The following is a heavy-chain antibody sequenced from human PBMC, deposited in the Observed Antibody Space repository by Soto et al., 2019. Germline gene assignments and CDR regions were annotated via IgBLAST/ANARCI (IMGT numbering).Heavy chain of an antibody. J-gene: IGHJ4*02. V-gene: IGHV1-18*01. CDR2: ISAYNGNT. CDR1: GYTFTSYG. D-gene: IGHD2-2*01. Sequence: QVQLVQSGAEVKKPGASVKVSCKASGYTFTSYGISWVRQAPGQGLEWMGWISAYNGNTNYAQKLQGRVTMTTDTSTSTAYVELRSLRSDDTAVYYCARANGYCSSTGCRYYFDYWGQGTLVTVSS. CDR3: ARANGYCSSTGCRYYFDY.